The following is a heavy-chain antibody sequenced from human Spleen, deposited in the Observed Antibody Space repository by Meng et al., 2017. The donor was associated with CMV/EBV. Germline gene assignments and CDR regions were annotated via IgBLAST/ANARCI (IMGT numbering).Heavy chain of an antibody. V-gene: IGHV3-21*06. CDR1: GFSFSSYS. J-gene: IGHJ4*02. D-gene: IGHD2-21*02. CDR3: ARDIFPYCGGDCYSPPSFDY. CDR2: ITSSSSYM. Sequence: GESLKISCAASGFSFSSYSMNWVRQAPGKAPEWVSLITSSSSYMYYADSVKGRFTIPRDNAKNTLYLQMHNLRAEDTAVYYCARDIFPYCGGDCYSPPSFDYWGQGTLVTVSS.